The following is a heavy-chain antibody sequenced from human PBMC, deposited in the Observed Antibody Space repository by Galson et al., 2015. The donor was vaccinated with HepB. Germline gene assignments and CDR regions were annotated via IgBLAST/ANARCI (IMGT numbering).Heavy chain of an antibody. CDR3: AKASVTTITLFDY. CDR1: GFTFSSYG. CDR2: ISDSGGST. V-gene: IGHV3-23*01. D-gene: IGHD5-12*01. J-gene: IGHJ4*02. Sequence: SLRLSCAASGFTFSSYGMRWVRQAPGKGLEWVSVISDSGGSTYYADSVKGRLTISRDNSKNTLYLQMNSLRAEDTAVYYCAKASVTTITLFDYWGQGTLGTVSS.